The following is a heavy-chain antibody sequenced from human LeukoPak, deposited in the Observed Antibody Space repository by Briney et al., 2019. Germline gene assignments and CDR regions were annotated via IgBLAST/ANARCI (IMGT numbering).Heavy chain of an antibody. J-gene: IGHJ5*02. V-gene: IGHV4-30-4*01. Sequence: SQTLSLTCTVSGGSISSGDYYWSWIRQPPGKGLEWIGYIYYSGSTYYNPSLKSRVTISVDTSNNQFSLKLSSVTAADTAVYYCARGIGAAAGTWFWFDPWGQGTLVTVSS. D-gene: IGHD6-13*01. CDR2: IYYSGST. CDR1: GGSISSGDYY. CDR3: ARGIGAAAGTWFWFDP.